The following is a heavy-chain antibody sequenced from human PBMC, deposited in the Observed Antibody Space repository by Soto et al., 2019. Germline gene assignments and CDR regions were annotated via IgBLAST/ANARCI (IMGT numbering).Heavy chain of an antibody. CDR1: GDTFTSYA. CDR3: AISVVVVMTYHWYFDI. Sequence: QVQLVQAVTEVKKPGSSVKGSCKASGDTFTSYAISWVRQAPGQGLEWLGGFIPIFGTANYAQKCQGRVTIIADKSTRTAYMDMRSLRSEDMAVYFWAISVVVVMTYHWYFDIWGRGALVTVSS. J-gene: IGHJ2*01. V-gene: IGHV1-69*06. D-gene: IGHD3-22*01. CDR2: FIPIFGTA.